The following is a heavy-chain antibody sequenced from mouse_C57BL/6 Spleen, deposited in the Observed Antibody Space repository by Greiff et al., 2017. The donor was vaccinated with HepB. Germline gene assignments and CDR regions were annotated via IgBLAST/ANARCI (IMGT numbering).Heavy chain of an antibody. CDR1: GYTFTSYW. CDR2: IDPSDSET. J-gene: IGHJ2*01. V-gene: IGHV1-52*01. Sequence: QVQLQQPGAELVRPGSSVKLSCKASGYTFTSYWMHWVKQRPIQGLEWIGNIDPSDSETHYNQKFKDKATLTVDKSSSTAYMQLSSLTSEDSAVYYCASEGNYYGNYGDYWGQGTTLTVSS. D-gene: IGHD1-2*01. CDR3: ASEGNYYGNYGDY.